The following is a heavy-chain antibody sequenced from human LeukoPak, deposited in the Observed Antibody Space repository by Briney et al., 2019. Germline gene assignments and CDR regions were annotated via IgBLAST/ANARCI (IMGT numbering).Heavy chain of an antibody. J-gene: IGHJ5*02. CDR2: ISTMSNYI. Sequence: PGGSLRLSCAASGFDFSTYAINWVRQAPGKGLKWVSSISTMSNYIFYGDSVKGRFTISRDNAKNSVYLQMNSLRPEDTAVYYCSRDRLGGLDLWGQGTLVTVSS. CDR1: GFDFSTYA. V-gene: IGHV3-21*01. D-gene: IGHD5-12*01. CDR3: SRDRLGGLDL.